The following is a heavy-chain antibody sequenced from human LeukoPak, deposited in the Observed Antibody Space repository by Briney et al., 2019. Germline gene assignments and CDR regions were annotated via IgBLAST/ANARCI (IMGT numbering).Heavy chain of an antibody. CDR2: INSNSGGT. CDR1: GYTFTGYF. CDR3: ARDLASTSNWELDY. Sequence: ASVKVSCKTSGYTFTGYFMHWVRQAPGQGPEWMGRINSNSGGTNYAQNFQGRVTMTRDMSISTAYMELSRLTSDDTAVYYCARDLASTSNWELDYWGQGTLVTVSS. V-gene: IGHV1-2*06. D-gene: IGHD1-26*01. J-gene: IGHJ4*02.